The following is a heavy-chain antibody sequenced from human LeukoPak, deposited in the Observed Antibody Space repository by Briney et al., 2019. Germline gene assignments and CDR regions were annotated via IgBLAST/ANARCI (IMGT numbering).Heavy chain of an antibody. CDR1: GYSFTSYW. CDR2: IYPGDSDT. V-gene: IGHV5-51*01. D-gene: IGHD1-26*01. Sequence: GESLKIYCKGSGYSFTSYWIGRVRQLPGKGLEWMGIIYPGDSDTRYSPSFQGQVTISADKSISTAYLQWSSLKASDTAMYYCARHGRIHAFDIWGQGTMVTVSS. J-gene: IGHJ3*02. CDR3: ARHGRIHAFDI.